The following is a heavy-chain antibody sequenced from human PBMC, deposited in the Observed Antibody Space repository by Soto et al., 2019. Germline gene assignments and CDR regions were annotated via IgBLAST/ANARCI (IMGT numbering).Heavy chain of an antibody. CDR3: ARHHPSYYYDSSGLDY. V-gene: IGHV4-59*08. Sequence: PSETLSLTCTVSGGSISSYYWSWIRQPPGKGLEWIGYIYYSGSTNYNPSLKSRVTISVDTSKNQFSLKLSSVTAADTAVYYCARHHPSYYYDSSGLDYWGQGTLVTVSS. CDR1: GGSISSYY. CDR2: IYYSGST. J-gene: IGHJ4*02. D-gene: IGHD3-22*01.